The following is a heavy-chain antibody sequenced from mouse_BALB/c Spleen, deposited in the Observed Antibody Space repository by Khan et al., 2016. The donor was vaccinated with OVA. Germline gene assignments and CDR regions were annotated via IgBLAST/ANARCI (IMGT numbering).Heavy chain of an antibody. CDR3: GRRYYYGHWYFDV. V-gene: IGHV3-2*02. D-gene: IGHD1-1*01. CDR1: GYSITSDYA. CDR2: ISYSGST. Sequence: EVQLQQSGPGLVNPSQSLSLTCTVTGYSITSDYAWNWIRQFPGNKLEWMGYISYSGSTGFNPSLHSRISMTRDTSNNQFFLQLNSVTTEDTSTYECGRRYYYGHWYFDVWGAGTTVTVAS. J-gene: IGHJ1*01.